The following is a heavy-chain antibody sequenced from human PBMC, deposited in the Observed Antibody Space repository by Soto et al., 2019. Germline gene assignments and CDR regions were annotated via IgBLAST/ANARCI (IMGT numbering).Heavy chain of an antibody. Sequence: SETLSLTCTVSGGSISSSSYYWGWIRQPPGKGLEWIGSIYYSGSTYYNPSLKSRVTISVDTSKNQFSLKLSSVTAADTAVYYCARLGAAAGTSYNWFDPWGQGTLVTVSS. V-gene: IGHV4-39*01. CDR1: GGSISSSSYY. D-gene: IGHD6-13*01. CDR2: IYYSGST. J-gene: IGHJ5*02. CDR3: ARLGAAAGTSYNWFDP.